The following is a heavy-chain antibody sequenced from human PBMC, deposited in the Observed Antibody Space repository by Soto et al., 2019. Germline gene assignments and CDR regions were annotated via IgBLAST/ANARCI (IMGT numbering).Heavy chain of an antibody. CDR1: GFTFSSYA. CDR2: ISYDGSNK. J-gene: IGHJ4*02. CDR3: AKALSPPPLGFLLDQ. V-gene: IGHV3-30-3*01. Sequence: PGGSLRLSCAASGFTFSSYAMHWVRQAPGKGLEWVAVISYDGSNKYYADSVKGRFTISRDNSKNTLYLQMNSLRAEDTAVYYCAKALSPPPLGFLLDQSGQGTLGTVSS. D-gene: IGHD3-10*01.